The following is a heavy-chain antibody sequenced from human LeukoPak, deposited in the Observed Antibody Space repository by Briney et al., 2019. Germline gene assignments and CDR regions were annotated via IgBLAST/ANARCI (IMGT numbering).Heavy chain of an antibody. CDR3: AKQSAGSAAWYSLHYDF. Sequence: GGSLRLSCAASGFTLSSYAMTWVRQAPGRGLEWVSSVDGGGGGTNYADSVKGRFTIPRDNSKDTLYLQMNGLRAEDTAVYFCAKQSAGSAAWYSLHYDFWGQGTLVTVSS. CDR1: GFTLSSYA. V-gene: IGHV3-23*01. D-gene: IGHD6-13*01. CDR2: VDGGGGGT. J-gene: IGHJ4*02.